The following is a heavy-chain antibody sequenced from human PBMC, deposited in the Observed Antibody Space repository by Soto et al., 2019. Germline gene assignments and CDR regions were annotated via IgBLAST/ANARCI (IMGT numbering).Heavy chain of an antibody. D-gene: IGHD1-26*01. CDR2: VNWNGGTT. V-gene: IGHV3-20*04. CDR3: ARGGATARSYFYMDV. J-gene: IGHJ6*03. Sequence: EVRLVESGGGAVRPGGSLRLSWEASGFTFDDYGRTWAPQAPGKGLGWVSGVNWNGGTTGYVDSVKGRFTISRDNAKNQLFLQMNSLRADDTAFYYCARGGATARSYFYMDVWANGTTVTV. CDR1: GFTFDDYG.